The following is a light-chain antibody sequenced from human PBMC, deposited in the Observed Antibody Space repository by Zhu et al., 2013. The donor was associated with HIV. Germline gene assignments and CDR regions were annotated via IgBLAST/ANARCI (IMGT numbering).Light chain of an antibody. CDR2: WAS. V-gene: IGKV4-1*01. J-gene: IGKJ4*01. CDR3: QQYYATPRT. CDR1: QSVLYSPNSRDY. Sequence: DIVMTQSPDSLAVSLGERATINCRSSQSVLYSPNSRDYLAWYQHKSGQSPKLLIYWASTRESGVPDRFTGSGSGTHFTLTISSLQAEDVAVYYCQQYYATPRTFGGGTKVEIK.